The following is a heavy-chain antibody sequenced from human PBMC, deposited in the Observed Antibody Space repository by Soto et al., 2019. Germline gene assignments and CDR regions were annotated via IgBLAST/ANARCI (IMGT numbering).Heavy chain of an antibody. J-gene: IGHJ4*02. D-gene: IGHD1-26*01. V-gene: IGHV4-59*08. CDR2: IYYSGST. CDR1: GGSISSYY. CDR3: ARSIVGATFDY. Sequence: QVQLQESGPGLVKPSETLSLTCTVSGGSISSYYWSWIRQPPGKGLEWIGYIYYSGSTNYNPSLKSRVTISVDTSKNQFSLKLSSVTAADTAVYYCARSIVGATFDYWGQGTLVTVSS.